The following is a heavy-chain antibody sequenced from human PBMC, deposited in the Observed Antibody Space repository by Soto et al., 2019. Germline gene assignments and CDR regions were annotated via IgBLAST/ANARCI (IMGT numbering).Heavy chain of an antibody. CDR2: IKRKSDGGTA. Sequence: EAQLVETGGGLVKPGGSLRLSCAASGLSFSNAWMSWVRQAPGXGLXWVGRIKRKSDGGTADYAAPVKGRFTISRDDSKNTLYLQMNGLKTEDTAVYXCTTXXXEWYYFDNWGQGALVTVSS. J-gene: IGHJ4*02. CDR3: TTXXXEWYYFDN. D-gene: IGHD3-3*01. V-gene: IGHV3-15*01. CDR1: GLSFSNAW.